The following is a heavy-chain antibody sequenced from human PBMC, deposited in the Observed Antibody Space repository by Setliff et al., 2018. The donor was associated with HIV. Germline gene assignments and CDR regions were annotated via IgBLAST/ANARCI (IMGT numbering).Heavy chain of an antibody. D-gene: IGHD1-7*01. CDR3: ARDSELGLNYHYGMDV. CDR2: IYHTGNT. Sequence: SETLSLTCAVSGGSISSGGYSWSWIRQSPGKGLEWTGYIYHTGNTNYNPSLKSRVTMSVDTSKNQFSLKLSSVTAADTAVYYCARDSELGLNYHYGMDVWGQGTTVTVSS. CDR1: GGSISSGGYS. V-gene: IGHV4-30-2*06. J-gene: IGHJ6*02.